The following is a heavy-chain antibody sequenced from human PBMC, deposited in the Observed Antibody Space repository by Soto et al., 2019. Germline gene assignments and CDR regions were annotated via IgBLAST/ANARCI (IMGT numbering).Heavy chain of an antibody. D-gene: IGHD6-13*01. V-gene: IGHV4-59*01. CDR2: VYNSGST. Sequence: TSETLSLTCTVSGGSISSNYWTWIRQPPGKGLEWIGYVYNSGSTNYNPSLKSRVTISEDTSKSQFSLKVNSMTAADTAVYYCARYRREAVAGYTLDNWGQGILVTVSS. CDR3: ARYRREAVAGYTLDN. J-gene: IGHJ4*02. CDR1: GGSISSNY.